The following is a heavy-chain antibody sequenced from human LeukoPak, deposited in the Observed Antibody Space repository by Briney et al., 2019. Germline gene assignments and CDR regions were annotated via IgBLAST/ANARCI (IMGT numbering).Heavy chain of an antibody. V-gene: IGHV1-69*13. J-gene: IGHJ5*02. CDR2: IIPIFGTA. CDR1: GGTFSSYA. CDR3: ARDARWLHPGDWFDP. D-gene: IGHD5-24*01. Sequence: SVKVSCKASGGTFSSYAISWVRQAPGQGLEWMGGIIPIFGTANYAQKFQGRVTITADESTSTAYMELSSLRSEDTAVYYCARDARWLHPGDWFDPWGQGTLVTVSS.